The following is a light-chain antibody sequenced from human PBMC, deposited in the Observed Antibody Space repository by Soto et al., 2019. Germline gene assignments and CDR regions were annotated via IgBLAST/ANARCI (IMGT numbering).Light chain of an antibody. CDR1: SSDVGGYNY. CDR3: SSYAGSNNVV. CDR2: EVS. Sequence: QSVLTQPPSASGSPGQSVTISCTGTSSDVGGYNYVSCYQQHPGKAPKLMIYEVSKRPSGVPDLFSGSKSGNTASLTVSGLQAEDEADYYFSSYAGSNNVVFGGGTKLTVL. J-gene: IGLJ2*01. V-gene: IGLV2-8*01.